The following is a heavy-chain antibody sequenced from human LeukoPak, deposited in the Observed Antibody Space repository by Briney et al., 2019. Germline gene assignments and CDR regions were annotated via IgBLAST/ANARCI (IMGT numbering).Heavy chain of an antibody. D-gene: IGHD3-22*01. J-gene: IGHJ4*02. CDR3: AKVGFGRYYYDSSGYYY. Sequence: GGSLRLSCAASEFAFSNYWMHWVRQAPGWGLMWVSRINGDGSLTNYADSVKGRFTISRDNAKNTLYLQMNSLRAEDTAVYYCAKVGFGRYYYDSSGYYYWGQGTLVTVSS. CDR1: EFAFSNYW. V-gene: IGHV3-74*01. CDR2: INGDGSLT.